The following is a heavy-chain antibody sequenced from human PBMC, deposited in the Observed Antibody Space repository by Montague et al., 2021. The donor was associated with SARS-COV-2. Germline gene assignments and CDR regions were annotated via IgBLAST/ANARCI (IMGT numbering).Heavy chain of an antibody. V-gene: IGHV4-34*01. CDR2: TNHSGST. J-gene: IGHJ5*02. D-gene: IGHD2-2*02. Sequence: SETLSLTCAVYGGSFSGYYWSWIRQPPGKGLEWIGETNHSGSTNYNPSLKSRVTISVDTSKNQFSLKPSSVTAADTAVYYCASLTLGYCSSTSCYSDWFDPWGQGTLVTVSS. CDR1: GGSFSGYY. CDR3: ASLTLGYCSSTSCYSDWFDP.